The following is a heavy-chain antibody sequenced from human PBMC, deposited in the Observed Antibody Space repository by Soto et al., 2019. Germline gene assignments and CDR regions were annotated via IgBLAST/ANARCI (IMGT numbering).Heavy chain of an antibody. J-gene: IGHJ3*02. D-gene: IGHD1-1*01. Sequence: GESLKISCEGFNYRFSTYWIGWVRQMPGRGLEWMGIIYPRDSDTRYSPSFQGRVTISADQSINTVYLHWNNLEASDTAIYYCARQVTGLMGYAYDIWGQGTMVTVSS. CDR2: IYPRDSDT. CDR1: NYRFSTYW. V-gene: IGHV5-51*01. CDR3: ARQVTGLMGYAYDI.